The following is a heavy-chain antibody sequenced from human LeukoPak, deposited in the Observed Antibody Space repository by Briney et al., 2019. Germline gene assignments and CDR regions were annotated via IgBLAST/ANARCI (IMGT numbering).Heavy chain of an antibody. CDR3: AGDPYGDYVVDY. CDR1: GGSVSSGSYY. Sequence: SSETLSLTCTVSGGSVSSGSYYWSWIRQPPGKGLGWIGYIYYSGSTNYNPSLKSRVTISVDTSKNQFSLKLSSVTAADTAVYYCAGDPYGDYVVDYWGQGTLVTVSS. D-gene: IGHD4-17*01. CDR2: IYYSGST. J-gene: IGHJ4*02. V-gene: IGHV4-61*01.